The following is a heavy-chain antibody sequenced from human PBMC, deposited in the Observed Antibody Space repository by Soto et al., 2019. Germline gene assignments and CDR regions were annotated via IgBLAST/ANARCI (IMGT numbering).Heavy chain of an antibody. D-gene: IGHD1-1*01. CDR3: ARDGIGRTVIRGYIDY. Sequence: QEQLLESGGGVVQPGTSLRLSCAVPGGIFHGYGMHWVRQAPGKGLEWVAIISFDRSNEEYAESVKGRLTISRDNYNNTLYMRMNTLGAEDTAVYYCARDGIGRTVIRGYIDYWGRGTVVTVSS. CDR2: ISFDRSNE. V-gene: IGHV3-33*01. J-gene: IGHJ4*02. CDR1: GGIFHGYG.